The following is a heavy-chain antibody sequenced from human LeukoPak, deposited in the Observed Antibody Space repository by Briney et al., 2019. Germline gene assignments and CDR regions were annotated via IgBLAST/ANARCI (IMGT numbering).Heavy chain of an antibody. Sequence: QPGGSLRLSCAASGFSFNTYAMHWVRQAPGKGLEWVALISSDASNKYYADSVKGRFTISRDNSKNTVYMQMNSLRAEDTAVYYCARAVYGFDAFDIWGQGTMVTVSS. D-gene: IGHD4-17*01. CDR3: ARAVYGFDAFDI. CDR1: GFSFNTYA. V-gene: IGHV3-30-3*01. J-gene: IGHJ3*02. CDR2: ISSDASNK.